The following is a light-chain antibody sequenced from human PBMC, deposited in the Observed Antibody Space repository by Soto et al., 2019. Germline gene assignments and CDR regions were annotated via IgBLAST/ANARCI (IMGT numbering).Light chain of an antibody. V-gene: IGKV3-15*01. CDR1: QNVRSD. CDR3: QQYNTWPRT. Sequence: ELVLTQSPASLSVSPGERATLSCRASQNVRSDLAWYQQKPGQAPRLLVYGISTRATGVPVRLSGSGSVTEFTLTISSLQSEDFAFYYCQQYNTWPRTLGQGTKVEIK. J-gene: IGKJ1*01. CDR2: GIS.